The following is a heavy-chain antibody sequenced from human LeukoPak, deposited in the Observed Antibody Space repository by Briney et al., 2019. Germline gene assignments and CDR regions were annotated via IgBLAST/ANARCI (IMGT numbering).Heavy chain of an antibody. CDR1: VFTFSNYG. Sequence: GGSLRLSCEASVFTFSNYGMHWLRQAPGKGREGVAVIWYGGSNKYYAGFVKGRFTNAKDNSKNKLELQMNSLKAEDKGVFSCGVMGGEHLVLDYWGQGTLVTVSS. V-gene: IGHV3-33*01. D-gene: IGHD6-6*01. J-gene: IGHJ4*02. CDR3: GVMGGEHLVLDY. CDR2: IWYGGSNK.